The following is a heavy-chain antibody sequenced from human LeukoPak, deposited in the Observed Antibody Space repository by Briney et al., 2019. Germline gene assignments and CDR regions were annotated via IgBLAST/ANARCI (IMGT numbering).Heavy chain of an antibody. CDR2: IYHSGST. CDR3: ARGGYYYGSESYYNTYYYYYMDV. CDR1: GGSISSGYY. V-gene: IGHV4-38-2*02. D-gene: IGHD3-10*01. J-gene: IGHJ6*03. Sequence: SQTLSLTCTVSGGSISSGYYWGWIRQPPGKGLEWIGSIYHSGSTYYNPSLKSRVTISVDTSKNQFSLKVNSVTAADTAVYYCARGGYYYGSESYYNTYYYYYMDVWGKGTTVTISS.